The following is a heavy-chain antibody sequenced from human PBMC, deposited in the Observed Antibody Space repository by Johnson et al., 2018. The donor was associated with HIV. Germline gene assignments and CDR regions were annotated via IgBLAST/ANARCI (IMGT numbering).Heavy chain of an antibody. J-gene: IGHJ3*02. D-gene: IGHD1-26*01. Sequence: QVQLVESGGGLVKPGGSLRLSCAASGFTFSDCYMSWLRQAPGKGLEWVSYITGSGTVVYYADSVKGRFTISRDNAKNSLYLQMNSLRADDTAVYYCARDRGYLDAFDIWGQGTMVTVSS. V-gene: IGHV3-11*04. CDR1: GFTFSDCY. CDR3: ARDRGYLDAFDI. CDR2: ITGSGTVV.